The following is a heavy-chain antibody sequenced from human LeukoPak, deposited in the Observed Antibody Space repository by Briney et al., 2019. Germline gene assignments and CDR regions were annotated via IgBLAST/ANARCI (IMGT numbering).Heavy chain of an antibody. CDR2: IRYDGSNK. D-gene: IGHD6-6*01. V-gene: IGHV3-30*02. CDR3: ARDGRSSSSINRYYYMDV. Sequence: PGGSLRLSCAASGFTFSVYGMHWVRQAPGKGLEWVAFIRYDGSNKYYADSVKGRFTISRDNSKNTLYLQMNSLRAEDTAVYYCARDGRSSSSINRYYYMDVWGKGTTVTVSS. J-gene: IGHJ6*03. CDR1: GFTFSVYG.